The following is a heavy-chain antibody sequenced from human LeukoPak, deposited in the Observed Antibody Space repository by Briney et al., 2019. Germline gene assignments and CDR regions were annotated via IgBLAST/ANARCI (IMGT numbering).Heavy chain of an antibody. J-gene: IGHJ4*02. Sequence: ASVKVSCKASGYSFSSYDVGWVRQATGQGLEWMGWRNPNSGNTGYAQKFQGRVTMTGDTSTSTAYMELSGLMSEDTAVYYCARAIRGQLLLEYWGQGTLVTVSS. V-gene: IGHV1-8*01. D-gene: IGHD2-2*01. CDR2: RNPNSGNT. CDR3: ARAIRGQLLLEY. CDR1: GYSFSSYD.